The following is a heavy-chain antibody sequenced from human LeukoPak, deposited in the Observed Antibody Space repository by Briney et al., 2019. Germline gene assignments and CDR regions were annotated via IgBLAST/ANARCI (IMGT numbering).Heavy chain of an antibody. J-gene: IGHJ4*02. CDR1: GYTFTGYY. V-gene: IGHV1-2*02. Sequence: ASVKVSCKASGYTFTGYYMHWVRHAPGQGLEWMGWINPNSGGTNYAQKFQGRVTMTRDTSISTAYMELSRLRSDDTAVYYCALLTYSSGWYYFDYWGQGTLVTVSS. D-gene: IGHD6-19*01. CDR2: INPNSGGT. CDR3: ALLTYSSGWYYFDY.